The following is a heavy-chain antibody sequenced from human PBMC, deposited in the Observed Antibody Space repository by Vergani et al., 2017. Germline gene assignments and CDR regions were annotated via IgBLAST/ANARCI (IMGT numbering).Heavy chain of an antibody. J-gene: IGHJ2*01. Sequence: QVQLVQSGAEVKKPGSSVKVSCKASGGTFSSYAISWVRQAPGQGLEWMGGIIPIFGTANYAQKFQGRVTITADESTSTAYMELSSLRSEDTAVYYCARDPNRHYHGSGWGWYFDLWGRGTLVTVSS. V-gene: IGHV1-69*01. CDR1: GGTFSSYA. D-gene: IGHD3-10*01. CDR2: IIPIFGTA. CDR3: ARDPNRHYHGSGWGWYFDL.